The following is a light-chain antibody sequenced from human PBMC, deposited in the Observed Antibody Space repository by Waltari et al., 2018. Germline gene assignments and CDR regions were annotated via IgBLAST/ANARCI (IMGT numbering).Light chain of an antibody. V-gene: IGLV1-47*02. CDR1: SSNIEVNY. CDR2: RDN. CDR3: STWDDSLGGQV. J-gene: IGLJ2*01. Sequence: QSILTQPPSASGTPGQRVTVSCSGSSSNIEVNYVYWYQQLPGAAPQLLIYRDNRRPSGVPDRFSGSKSGTSASLTISGLRSDDEADYYCSTWDDSLGGQVFGAGTKLTVL.